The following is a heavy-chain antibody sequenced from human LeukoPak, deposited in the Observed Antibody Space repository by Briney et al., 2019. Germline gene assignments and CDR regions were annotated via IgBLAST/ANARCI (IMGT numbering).Heavy chain of an antibody. J-gene: IGHJ4*02. Sequence: GGSLRLSCAASGFTFSSYAMSWVRQAPGKGLEWVSAISGSGDRTYYADSVKGRFTISRDNSKNTVYLQLNSLRAEDTAVYNCVKEDASGTSLPHYFDYWGQGTLVTVSS. D-gene: IGHD3-10*01. CDR2: ISGSGDRT. CDR1: GFTFSSYA. CDR3: VKEDASGTSLPHYFDY. V-gene: IGHV3-23*01.